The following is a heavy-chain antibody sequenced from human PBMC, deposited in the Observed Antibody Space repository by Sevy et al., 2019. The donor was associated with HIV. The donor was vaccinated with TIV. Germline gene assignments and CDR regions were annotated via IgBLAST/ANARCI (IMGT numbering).Heavy chain of an antibody. V-gene: IGHV1-2*02. J-gene: IGHJ4*02. D-gene: IGHD3-16*02. CDR1: GYTFTGHY. CDR3: ARGNMITFGRVIATFDA. CDR2: INPNSGAA. Sequence: ASVKVSCKASGYTFTGHYIHWVRQAPGQGLEWMGLINPNSGAAKYAQKFQGRVTMTRDTSISAAYMDLSGLGSDDTAVYYGARGNMITFGRVIATFDAWGRGTQVTVSS.